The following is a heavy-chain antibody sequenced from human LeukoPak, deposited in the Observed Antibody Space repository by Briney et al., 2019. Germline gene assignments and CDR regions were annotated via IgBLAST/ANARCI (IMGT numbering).Heavy chain of an antibody. D-gene: IGHD3-9*01. J-gene: IGHJ6*02. CDR1: GFTFDDYA. Sequence: TGGSLRLSCAASGFTFDDYAMHWVRQAPGKGLEWVSGISWNSGGIGYADSVKGRFTISRDNSKNTLYLQMNSLRAEDTAVHYCAKKYYDTLTGYFRWNGMDVWGQGTTVTVSS. V-gene: IGHV3-9*01. CDR3: AKKYYDTLTGYFRWNGMDV. CDR2: ISWNSGGI.